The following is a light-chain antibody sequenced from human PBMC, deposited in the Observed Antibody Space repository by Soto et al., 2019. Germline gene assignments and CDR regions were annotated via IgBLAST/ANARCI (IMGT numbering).Light chain of an antibody. J-gene: IGKJ1*01. CDR1: QSISQS. V-gene: IGKV3-20*01. CDR3: QQYGSIPWT. CDR2: DAS. Sequence: EIVWTQSPATLSLSPGQRATFSCTASQSISQSLAWYQQRPGQAPRLLIYDASSRATGIPDRFSGSGSGTDFTLTISRLEPEDFAVYYCQQYGSIPWTFGQGTKVDIK.